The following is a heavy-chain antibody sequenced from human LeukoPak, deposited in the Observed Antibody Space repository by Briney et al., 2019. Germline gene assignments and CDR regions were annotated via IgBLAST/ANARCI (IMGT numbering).Heavy chain of an antibody. Sequence: GGSLRLSCAASGFTFSSYSMNWVRQAPGKGLEWVSSISSSSSYIYYADSVKGRFTISRDNAKNSLYLQMNSLRAEDTAVYYCAKSDPYGDSLIEIWGQGALVTVSS. V-gene: IGHV3-21*01. J-gene: IGHJ4*02. CDR3: AKSDPYGDSLIEI. CDR2: ISSSSSYI. D-gene: IGHD4-17*01. CDR1: GFTFSSYS.